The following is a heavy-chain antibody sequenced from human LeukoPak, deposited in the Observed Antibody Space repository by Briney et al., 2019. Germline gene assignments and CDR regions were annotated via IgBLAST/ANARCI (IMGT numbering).Heavy chain of an antibody. CDR2: ISGSGGST. D-gene: IGHD3-3*01. CDR1: GFTFSSYA. CDR3: AKALEGDFWSGYPPFDY. V-gene: IGHV3-23*01. J-gene: IGHJ4*02. Sequence: GGSLRLSCAASGFTFSSYAMSWVRQAPGKGLEWVSAISGSGGSTYYADSVKGRFTISRDNSKNTLYLQMKSLRAEDTAVYYCAKALEGDFWSGYPPFDYWGQGTLVTVSS.